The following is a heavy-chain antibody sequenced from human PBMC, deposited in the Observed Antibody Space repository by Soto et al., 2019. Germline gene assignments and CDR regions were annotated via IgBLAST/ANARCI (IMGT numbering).Heavy chain of an antibody. CDR1: GFSLTSPGMC. J-gene: IGHJ6*02. V-gene: IGHV2-70*13. Sequence: SGPTLVNPTETLTVTCTFSGFSLTSPGMCVSWIRQSPGKALEWLALIERDDDDKYYSTSLKTRLTISKDTRKNQVVLTMANMDPADTATYYCARSIRGPRRFNGMDVWGRGTTVTVSS. CDR3: ARSIRGPRRFNGMDV. D-gene: IGHD1-20*01. CDR2: IERDDDDK.